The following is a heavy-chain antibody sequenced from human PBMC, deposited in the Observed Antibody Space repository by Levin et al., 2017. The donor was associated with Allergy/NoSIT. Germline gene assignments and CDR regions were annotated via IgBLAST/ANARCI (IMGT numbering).Heavy chain of an antibody. CDR2: ISYDGSRT. Sequence: GGSLRLSCEASGFTFSSYPIYWVRQAPGKGLEWMSFISYDGSRTSYADSVRGRIAISRDNIKNTAYLQMNTVRFEDTARYYCATGYKWTDVGDFDVWGQGTMVTVSS. CDR3: ATGYKWTDVGDFDV. V-gene: IGHV3-30*09. CDR1: GFTFSSYP. J-gene: IGHJ3*01. D-gene: IGHD1-1*01.